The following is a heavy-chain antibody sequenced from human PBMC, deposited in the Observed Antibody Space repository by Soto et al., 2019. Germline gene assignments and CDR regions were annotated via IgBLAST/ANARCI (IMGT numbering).Heavy chain of an antibody. CDR1: GVSISNG. CDR3: ANIQYCSAGSCYSGAHSYSWFDP. D-gene: IGHD2-15*01. Sequence: QLQLQESGPGLVKPSETLSLTCTVSGVSISNGGWIRQSPGKGLEWIGSLYYSGSTYYNPSLKSRVTISVDTSKNHFSLKLSSVTAADTAVYYCANIQYCSAGSCYSGAHSYSWFDPWGQGTLVTVSS. V-gene: IGHV4-39*02. CDR2: LYYSGST. J-gene: IGHJ5*02.